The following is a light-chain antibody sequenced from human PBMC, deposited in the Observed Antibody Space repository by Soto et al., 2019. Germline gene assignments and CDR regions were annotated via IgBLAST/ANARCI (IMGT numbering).Light chain of an antibody. V-gene: IGKV3-20*01. Sequence: IVLTQSPGTLSLSPGERTTLSCRASQSISRYLAWYQQKPGQGPRLLIYGASSRATGTPDRFSGSGSGTDFTLTISRLEPEDFAVYYCQQYGSLPRTFGRGTKVDIK. CDR2: GAS. J-gene: IGKJ1*01. CDR3: QQYGSLPRT. CDR1: QSISRY.